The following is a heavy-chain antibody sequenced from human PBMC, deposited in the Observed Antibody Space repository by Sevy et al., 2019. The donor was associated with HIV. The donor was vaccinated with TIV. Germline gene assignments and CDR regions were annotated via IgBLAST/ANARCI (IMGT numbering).Heavy chain of an antibody. V-gene: IGHV4-30-2*01. CDR2: IYHSGST. CDR1: GGSISSGGYS. CDR3: ARLRSNRAFDP. Sequence: SLTCAVSGGSISSGGYSWSWIRQPPGKGLEWIGYIYHSGSTYYNPSLKSRVTISVDRSKNQFSLKLSSVTAADTAVYYCARLRSNRAFDPWGQGTLVTVSS. D-gene: IGHD4-17*01. J-gene: IGHJ5*02.